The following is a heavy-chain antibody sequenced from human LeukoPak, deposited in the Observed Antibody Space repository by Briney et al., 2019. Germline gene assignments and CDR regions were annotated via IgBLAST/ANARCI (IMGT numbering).Heavy chain of an antibody. V-gene: IGHV3-30*18. J-gene: IGHJ4*02. CDR1: GFTFSAYG. CDR3: AKDSPATAFDY. D-gene: IGHD4-11*01. Sequence: QAGGSLRLSCAASGFTFSAYGMNWVPQAPGKALEWVAIISFDGGTSYYADSVKGRFTISRDTSKNTLYLQMDSLRAEDTAVYYCAKDSPATAFDYWGQGTLVTVSS. CDR2: ISFDGGTS.